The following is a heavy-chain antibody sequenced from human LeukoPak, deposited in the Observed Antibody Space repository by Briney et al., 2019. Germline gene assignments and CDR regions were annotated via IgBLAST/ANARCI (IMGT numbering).Heavy chain of an antibody. Sequence: GESLQISCKGSGYSFTSYWIGWVRQMPGKGLEWMGIIYPNDSDTRYSPSFQGQVTISADKSISTAYLQWSSLKASDTAMYYCAKQPTSMVRGIIITDYYFDYWGQGTLVTVSS. CDR2: IYPNDSDT. V-gene: IGHV5-51*01. CDR3: AKQPTSMVRGIIITDYYFDY. D-gene: IGHD3-10*01. CDR1: GYSFTSYW. J-gene: IGHJ4*02.